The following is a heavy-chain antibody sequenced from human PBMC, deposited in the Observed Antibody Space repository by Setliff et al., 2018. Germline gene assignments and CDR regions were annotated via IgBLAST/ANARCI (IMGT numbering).Heavy chain of an antibody. CDR3: ARQAIFGSDAFDI. D-gene: IGHD3-3*01. CDR2: IYPGDSDT. J-gene: IGHJ3*02. V-gene: IGHV5-51*01. Sequence: GESLKISCQGSGYSFTNYWIGWVRQMPGKGLEWMGIIYPGDSDTRYSPSFQGQVTISADKPISTAYLQWSSLKASDTAMYYCARQAIFGSDAFDIWGQGTMVTVSS. CDR1: GYSFTNYW.